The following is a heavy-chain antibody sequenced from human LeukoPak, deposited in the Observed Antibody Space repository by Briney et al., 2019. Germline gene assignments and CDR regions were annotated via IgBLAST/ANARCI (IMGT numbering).Heavy chain of an antibody. D-gene: IGHD2-21*02. CDR1: GYTFTSYD. V-gene: IGHV1-8*01. CDR2: MNPNSGNT. Sequence: ASVKVSCKASGYTFTSYDINWVRQATGKGLEWVGWMNPNSGNTGYAQKFQGRVTMTRNTSISTAYMELRSLRSDDTAMYYCARGAGAYCGGDCPSPFDPWGQGTLVTVSS. J-gene: IGHJ5*02. CDR3: ARGAGAYCGGDCPSPFDP.